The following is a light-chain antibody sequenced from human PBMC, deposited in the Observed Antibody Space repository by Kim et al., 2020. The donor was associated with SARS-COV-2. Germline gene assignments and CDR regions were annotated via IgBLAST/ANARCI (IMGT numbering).Light chain of an antibody. CDR1: SSNNGSNT. J-gene: IGLJ2*01. Sequence: TFSCAGSSSNNGSNTVTWYQHLPGTAPKLRSYSNNQRPSGVPDRVSGSKSGTSASLAISGLQSEDEADYYCAAWDDSLNGVVFGGGTKLTVL. V-gene: IGLV1-44*01. CDR3: AAWDDSLNGVV. CDR2: SNN.